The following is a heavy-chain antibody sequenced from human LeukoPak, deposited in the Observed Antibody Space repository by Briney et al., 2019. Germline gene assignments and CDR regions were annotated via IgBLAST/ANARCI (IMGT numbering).Heavy chain of an antibody. CDR1: GFTFSSYE. V-gene: IGHV3-48*03. Sequence: GGSLRLSCAASGFTFSSYEMNWVRQAPGKGLEWVSYNSSSGSTIYYADSVKGRFTISRDNAKNSLYLQMNSLRAEDTAVYYCARGGYSYGYGGDYWGQGTLVTVSS. CDR2: NSSSGSTI. D-gene: IGHD5-18*01. J-gene: IGHJ4*02. CDR3: ARGGYSYGYGGDY.